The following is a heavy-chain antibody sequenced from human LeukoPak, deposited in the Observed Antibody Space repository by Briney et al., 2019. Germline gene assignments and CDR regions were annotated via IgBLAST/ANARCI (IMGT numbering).Heavy chain of an antibody. Sequence: GGSLRLSCAASGFTFSSYAMSWVRQAPGKGLEWVSAISGSGGSTYYADSVKGRFTISRDNSKNTLYLQMNSLRAEDTAVYYCAKDFNHAYSSSSAFDYWGQGTLLTVSS. V-gene: IGHV3-23*01. CDR3: AKDFNHAYSSSSAFDY. CDR1: GFTFSSYA. CDR2: ISGSGGST. J-gene: IGHJ4*02. D-gene: IGHD6-6*01.